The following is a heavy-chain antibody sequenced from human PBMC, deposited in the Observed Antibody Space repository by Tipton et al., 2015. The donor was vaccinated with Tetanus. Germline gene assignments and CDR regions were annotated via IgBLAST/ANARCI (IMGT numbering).Heavy chain of an antibody. V-gene: IGHV3-9*01. J-gene: IGHJ3*01. CDR1: GLTFKDYG. D-gene: IGHD3-10*01. CDR2: ISGGGGST. CDR3: AKAVRGRDVFDL. Sequence: SLRLSCVASGLTFKDYGMHWVRQVPGQGLEWVSAISGGGGSTVYADSVKGRFTISRDNAKNSLYLQMSSLKPEDTALYYCAKAVRGRDVFDLWGQGTLVSVSS.